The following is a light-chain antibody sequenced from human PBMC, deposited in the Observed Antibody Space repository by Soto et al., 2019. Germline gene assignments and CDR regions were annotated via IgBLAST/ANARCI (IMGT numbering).Light chain of an antibody. J-gene: IGKJ3*01. CDR1: QTISSSF. V-gene: IGKV3-20*01. CDR3: HQFGSSPLYT. Sequence: EIGLTQSPGTLSLSPGERATLSCRASQTISSSFLAWYQQKPGQAPRLLIYRASRRAPGIPDRFSGSGSWTDFTLTISRLEPEDFAVYYCHQFGSSPLYTFGPGTKVEIK. CDR2: RAS.